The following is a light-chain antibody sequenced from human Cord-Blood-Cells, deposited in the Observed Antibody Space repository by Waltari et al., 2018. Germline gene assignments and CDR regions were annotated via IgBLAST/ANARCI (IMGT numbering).Light chain of an antibody. Sequence: DIVMTQPPLSLSVTRGQPAPTFCKSTQSLLHTHRKTYLYWYLQKPGQSPQLLIYEVSSRVSGVPDRFSGSGSGTDFTLNISRVEAEDVGVYYCMQDIHLPLTFGGGTMVEIK. J-gene: IGKJ4*01. V-gene: IGKV2-29*02. CDR3: MQDIHLPLT. CDR1: QSLLHTHRKTY. CDR2: EVS.